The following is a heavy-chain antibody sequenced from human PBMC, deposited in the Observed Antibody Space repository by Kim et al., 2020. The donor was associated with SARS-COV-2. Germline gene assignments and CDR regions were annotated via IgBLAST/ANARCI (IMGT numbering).Heavy chain of an antibody. CDR1: GGSISSSGYY. CDR2: IYYSGST. J-gene: IGHJ4*02. V-gene: IGHV4-39*01. D-gene: IGHD6-13*01. CDR3: ARLFYSSSWYVWEPYFDY. Sequence: SETLSLTCTVSGGSISSSGYYWGWIRQPPGKGLEWIGSIYYSGSTYYNPSLKSRVTISVDTSKNQFSLKLSSVTAADTAVYYCARLFYSSSWYVWEPYFDYWGQGTLVTVSS.